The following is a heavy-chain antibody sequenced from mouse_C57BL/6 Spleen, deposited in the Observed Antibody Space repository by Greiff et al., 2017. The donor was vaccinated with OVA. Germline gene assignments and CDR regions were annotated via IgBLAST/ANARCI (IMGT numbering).Heavy chain of an antibody. D-gene: IGHD4-1*01. CDR2: IDPSDSYT. CDR3: ARGGWDDYFDY. V-gene: IGHV1-50*01. CDR1: GYTFTSYW. J-gene: IGHJ2*01. Sequence: VKLMESGAELVKPGASVKLSCKASGYTFTSYWMQWVKQRPGQGLEWIGEIDPSDSYTNYNQKFKGKATLTVDTSSSTAYMQLSSLTSEDSAVYYCARGGWDDYFDYWGQGTTLTVSS.